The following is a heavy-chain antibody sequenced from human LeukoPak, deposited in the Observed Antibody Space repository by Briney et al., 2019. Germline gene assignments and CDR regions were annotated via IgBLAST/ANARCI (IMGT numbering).Heavy chain of an antibody. V-gene: IGHV4-31*03. CDR1: GGSISSGGYY. D-gene: IGHD3-22*01. J-gene: IGHJ3*02. CDR3: ARDSSGYYVHAFDI. Sequence: SETLSLTCTVSGGSISSGGYYWSWIRQHPGKGLEWIGYIYYSGSTYHNPSLKSRVTISVDTSKNQFSLKLSSVTAADTAVYYCARDSSGYYVHAFDIWGQGTMVTVSS. CDR2: IYYSGST.